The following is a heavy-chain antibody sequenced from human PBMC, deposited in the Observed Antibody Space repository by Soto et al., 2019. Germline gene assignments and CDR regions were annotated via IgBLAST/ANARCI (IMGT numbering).Heavy chain of an antibody. Sequence: EVHLVESGGGLVQRGGSLRLSCAASGFTFRAYWMRWVRQAPGKGLEWVANIDQDGSVKYYVDSVRGRFTISRDNAHNSLYLQTNSLRDADTAVYFCARRREGTGRTLDYWGQGTLVTVSS. CDR2: IDQDGSVK. D-gene: IGHD1-1*01. V-gene: IGHV3-7*05. CDR3: ARRREGTGRTLDY. CDR1: GFTFRAYW. J-gene: IGHJ4*02.